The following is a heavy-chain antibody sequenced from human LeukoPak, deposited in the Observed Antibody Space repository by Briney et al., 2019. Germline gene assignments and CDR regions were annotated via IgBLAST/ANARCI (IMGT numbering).Heavy chain of an antibody. V-gene: IGHV1-8*01. Sequence: ASVKVSCKASGYTFTSYDINWVRQATGQGLEWMGWMNPHSDNTGYAQKFQGRVTMTRNTSISTAYMELSSLRSDDTAVYYCARDLKYYYDSSGNYHDAFDIWGQGTMVTVSS. CDR3: ARDLKYYYDSSGNYHDAFDI. CDR1: GYTFTSYD. J-gene: IGHJ3*02. CDR2: MNPHSDNT. D-gene: IGHD3-22*01.